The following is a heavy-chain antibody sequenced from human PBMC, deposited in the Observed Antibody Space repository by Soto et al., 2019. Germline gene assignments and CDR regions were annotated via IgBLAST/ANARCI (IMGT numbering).Heavy chain of an antibody. CDR2: IVVGSGNT. Sequence: SVKVSCKASGFTFTSSAVQWVRQARGQRLEWIGWIVVGSGNTNYAQKFQERVTITRDMSTSTAYMELSSLRSEDTAVYYCAAGVRYGDYGDYWGQGTLVTVSS. CDR3: AAGVRYGDYGDY. D-gene: IGHD4-17*01. CDR1: GFTFTSSA. J-gene: IGHJ4*02. V-gene: IGHV1-58*01.